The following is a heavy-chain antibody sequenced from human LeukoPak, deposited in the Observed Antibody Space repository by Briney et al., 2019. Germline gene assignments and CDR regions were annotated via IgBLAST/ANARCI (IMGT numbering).Heavy chain of an antibody. CDR3: ARSGHIVVVTAINDY. Sequence: SETLSLTCAVYGGSFSGYYWSWIRQPPGKGLKWIGEINHSGSTNYNPSLKSRVTISVDTSKNQFSLKLSSVTAADTAVYYCARSGHIVVVTAINDYWGQGTLVTVSS. D-gene: IGHD2-21*02. J-gene: IGHJ4*02. CDR2: INHSGST. CDR1: GGSFSGYY. V-gene: IGHV4-34*01.